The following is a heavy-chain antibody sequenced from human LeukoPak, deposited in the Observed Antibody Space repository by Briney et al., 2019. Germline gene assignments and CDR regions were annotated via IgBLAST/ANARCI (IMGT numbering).Heavy chain of an antibody. J-gene: IGHJ4*02. Sequence: SETLSLTCTVSGGSISSSSYYWGWIRQPPGKGLEWIGSIYYSGSTYYNPSLKSRVTISVDTSKNQFSLKLSSVTAADTAVYYCARGPDILTGYFHYWGQGTLVTVSS. CDR1: GGSISSSSYY. CDR2: IYYSGST. CDR3: ARGPDILTGYFHY. V-gene: IGHV4-39*07. D-gene: IGHD3-9*01.